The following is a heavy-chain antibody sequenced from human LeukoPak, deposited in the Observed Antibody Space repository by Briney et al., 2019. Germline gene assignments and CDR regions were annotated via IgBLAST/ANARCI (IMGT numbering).Heavy chain of an antibody. V-gene: IGHV3-74*01. CDR3: AKESYFDSSGYFDS. J-gene: IGHJ4*02. CDR1: GFTFSSYW. CDR2: ISSDGSST. D-gene: IGHD3-22*01. Sequence: GGSLRLSCAASGFTFSSYWMHWVRQAPGKGLVWVSQISSDGSSTIYADSVKGRFTISRDNAKNTLYLQMNSLRAEDMAVYYCAKESYFDSSGYFDSWGQGTLVTVSS.